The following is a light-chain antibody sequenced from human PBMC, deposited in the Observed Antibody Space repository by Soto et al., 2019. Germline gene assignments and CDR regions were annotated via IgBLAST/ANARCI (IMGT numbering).Light chain of an antibody. CDR2: KAS. V-gene: IGKV1-5*03. CDR3: HQYNSYSYT. J-gene: IGKJ2*01. CDR1: QTINSW. Sequence: DIQITQSPSTLSASAGDRVTITCRASQTINSWLAWYQHKPGEAPKLLIYKASTLESGVPSRFSGSGSGTEFTLTISSXQPDDFATYYCHQYNSYSYTFGQGTKVDIK.